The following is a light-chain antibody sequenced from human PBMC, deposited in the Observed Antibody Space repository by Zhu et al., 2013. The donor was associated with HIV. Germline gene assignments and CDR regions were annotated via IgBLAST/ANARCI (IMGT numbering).Light chain of an antibody. CDR2: GNN. V-gene: IGLV1-40*01. CDR1: SSNIGAGYD. Sequence: QSVLTQPPSVSGAPGQRVTISCTGSSSNIGAGYDVHWYQQLPGTAPKLLIYGNNNRPSGVPDRFSGSKSGTSASLAITGLQAEDEADYYCAAWDDSLSGSVFGTGTKVTVL. J-gene: IGLJ1*01. CDR3: AAWDDSLSGSV.